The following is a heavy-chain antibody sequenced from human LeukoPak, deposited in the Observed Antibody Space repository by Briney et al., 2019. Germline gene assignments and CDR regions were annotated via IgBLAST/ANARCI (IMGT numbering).Heavy chain of an antibody. CDR1: GYTFTTYG. CDR3: ARGLRIAAQKSSFDY. CDR2: ISASNGKT. J-gene: IGHJ4*02. D-gene: IGHD6-13*01. Sequence: ASVKVSCKASGYTFTTYGINWVRQAPGQGPEWVGWISASNGKTSYAQKLQGRVTMTTDTSTSTAYMGLRSLTSDDTAFYYCARGLRIAAQKSSFDYWGQGSLVTVSS. V-gene: IGHV1-18*01.